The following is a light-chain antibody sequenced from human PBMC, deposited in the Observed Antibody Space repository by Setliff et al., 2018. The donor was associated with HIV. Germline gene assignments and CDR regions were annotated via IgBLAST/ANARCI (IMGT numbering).Light chain of an antibody. V-gene: IGLV2-14*01. CDR2: EVS. CDR3: TSYTGSSTYI. Sequence: QSALTQPASVSGSPGQSITISCTGTRSDVGGYNYVSWYQQHPGKAPKLIIYEVSNRPSGLSNRFSGSKSGNTASLTISGLQAEDEADYYCTSYTGSSTYIFGTGTKVTVL. CDR1: RSDVGGYNY. J-gene: IGLJ1*01.